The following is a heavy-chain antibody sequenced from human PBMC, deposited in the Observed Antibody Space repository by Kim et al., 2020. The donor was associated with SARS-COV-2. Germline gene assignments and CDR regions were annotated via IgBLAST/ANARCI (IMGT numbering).Heavy chain of an antibody. D-gene: IGHD6-13*01. J-gene: IGHJ4*02. V-gene: IGHV4-34*01. CDR2: INHSGST. CDR1: GGSFSGYY. CDR3: ARGRIAALD. Sequence: SETLSLTCAVYGGSFSGYYWSWIRQPPGKGLEWIGEINHSGSTNYNPSLKSRVTISVDTSKNQFSLKLSSVTAADTAVYYCARGRIAALDWGQGTLVTVSS.